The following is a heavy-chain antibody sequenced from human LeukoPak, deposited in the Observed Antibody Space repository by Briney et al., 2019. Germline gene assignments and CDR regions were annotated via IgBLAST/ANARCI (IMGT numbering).Heavy chain of an antibody. CDR3: ARAQYSSGWYPFDY. Sequence: SETLSLTCTVSGGSISSYYWSWIRQPPGKGLEWIGYIYYSGTTNYIYYGGTTIYNPSLKSRVTISVDTSKNQFSLQLSSVTAADTAVYYCARAQYSSGWYPFDYWGQGTLVTVSS. CDR2: IYYGGTT. D-gene: IGHD6-19*01. J-gene: IGHJ4*02. V-gene: IGHV4-59*01. CDR1: GGSISSYY.